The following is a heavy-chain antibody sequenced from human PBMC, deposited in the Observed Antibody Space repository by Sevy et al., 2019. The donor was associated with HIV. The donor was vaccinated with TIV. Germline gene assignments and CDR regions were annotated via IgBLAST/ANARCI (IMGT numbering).Heavy chain of an antibody. CDR3: AGRKVGDFWSGSLRGPWAGGPLFDY. CDR1: GITLSSYA. Sequence: GGSLRLSCAASGITLSSYAVTWVRQAPGKGLEWVSSISHTGDNIYYADSVRGRFTISRDNSKSTLYLHMSSLRAEDTAVYYCAGRKVGDFWSGSLRGPWAGGPLFDYWGQGTLVTVSS. CDR2: ISHTGDNI. D-gene: IGHD3-3*01. V-gene: IGHV3-23*01. J-gene: IGHJ4*02.